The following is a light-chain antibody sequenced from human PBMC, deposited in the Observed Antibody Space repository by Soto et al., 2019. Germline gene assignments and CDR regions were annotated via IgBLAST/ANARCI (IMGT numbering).Light chain of an antibody. CDR1: QSISTY. J-gene: IGKJ1*01. CDR2: KAS. V-gene: IGKV1-5*03. Sequence: IQMTQSPSTLSASVGDRVAITCRASQSISTYLAWYQQKPGKAPKLLIYKASSLKSGVPPRFSGSGSGAEFTLTISSLRPDDFATYYCQQYRSYPLTFGQGTKV. CDR3: QQYRSYPLT.